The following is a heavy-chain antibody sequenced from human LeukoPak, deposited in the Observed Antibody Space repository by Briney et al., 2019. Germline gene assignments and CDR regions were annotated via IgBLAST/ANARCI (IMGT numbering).Heavy chain of an antibody. CDR3: ARTTEGGYTYDYFYYYYMDV. CDR2: ISPSGST. Sequence: SETLSLTCTVSGGSISGNHYWSWIRQPAGKGLEWIGRISPSGSTKHNPSLKSRVTIQVDTSKNQFSLRLSSVTAADTAVYYCARTTEGGYTYDYFYYYYMDVWGKGATVTISS. CDR1: GGSISGNHY. D-gene: IGHD5-18*01. V-gene: IGHV4-4*07. J-gene: IGHJ6*03.